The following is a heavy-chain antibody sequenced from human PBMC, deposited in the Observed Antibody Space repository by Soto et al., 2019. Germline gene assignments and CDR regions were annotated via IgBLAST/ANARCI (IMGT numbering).Heavy chain of an antibody. V-gene: IGHV3-23*01. CDR3: AKFWGSGSYYNLPDY. Sequence: GGSLGLSCAASGFTVSSYAMSGVRQAPGKGLEWVAVISDDGSSKYYADSVKGRFTISRDNSKNTVYLQMNSLRAEDTAVYYCAKFWGSGSYYNLPDYWGQGTLVTVSS. CDR1: GFTVSSYA. D-gene: IGHD3-10*01. CDR2: ISDDGSSK. J-gene: IGHJ4*02.